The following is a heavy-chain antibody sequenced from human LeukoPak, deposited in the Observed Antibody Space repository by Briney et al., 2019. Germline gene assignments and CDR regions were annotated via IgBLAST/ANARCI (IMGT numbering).Heavy chain of an antibody. J-gene: IGHJ4*02. Sequence: QPGGSLRLSCAASGFTFNTYWMHWVRQVPGRGLEWVSRINGDESSTNYADSVKGRFTISRDNAKDTLYLHMNSLTAEDTAVYYCARGAKWAYYFDYWGQGTLVTVSS. D-gene: IGHD1-26*01. CDR1: GFTFNTYW. CDR2: INGDESST. V-gene: IGHV3-74*01. CDR3: ARGAKWAYYFDY.